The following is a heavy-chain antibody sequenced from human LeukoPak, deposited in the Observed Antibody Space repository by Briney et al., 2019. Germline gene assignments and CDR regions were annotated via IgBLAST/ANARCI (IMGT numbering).Heavy chain of an antibody. CDR2: INWNGGST. CDR1: GFTFDDYG. J-gene: IGHJ6*03. D-gene: IGHD3-10*01. CDR3: ARHMVRGATSYYYYYMDV. Sequence: GGSLRLSCAASGFTFDDYGMSWVRQAPGKGLEWVSGINWNGGSTGYADSVKGRFTISRDNAKNSLYLQMNSLRAEDTALYYRARHMVRGATSYYYYYMDVWGKGTTVTVSS. V-gene: IGHV3-20*04.